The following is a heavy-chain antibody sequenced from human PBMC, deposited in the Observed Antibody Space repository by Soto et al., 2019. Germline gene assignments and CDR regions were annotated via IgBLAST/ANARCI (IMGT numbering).Heavy chain of an antibody. CDR1: GGSISNYY. CDR3: ARHPLHYYDGSVYCSWAFDI. V-gene: IGHV4-59*08. CDR2: IYYSGSS. D-gene: IGHD3-22*01. J-gene: IGHJ3*02. Sequence: SETLSLTCTVSGGSISNYYWSWSRLPPGKGMEWIGYIYYSGSSNYNPSLKSRVTISVDTAKNQFSLKLSSGTAAATAFYSCARHPLHYYDGSVYCSWAFDIWGQGTMVTVSS.